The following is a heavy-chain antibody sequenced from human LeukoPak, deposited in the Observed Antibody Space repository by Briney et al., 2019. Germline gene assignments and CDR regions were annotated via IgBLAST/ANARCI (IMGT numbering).Heavy chain of an antibody. CDR1: GYTFTTYF. Sequence: GASVKVSCKASGYTFTTYFMHWVRQAPGQGLEWMGIINPSGGSTSYAQKFQGRVTMTRDMSTSTVYMQLSSLRSEDTAVYYCAKRTTNGKLYGSGSYYGEDDYWGQGTLVTVSS. D-gene: IGHD3-10*01. CDR3: AKRTTNGKLYGSGSYYGEDDY. V-gene: IGHV1-46*01. J-gene: IGHJ4*02. CDR2: INPSGGST.